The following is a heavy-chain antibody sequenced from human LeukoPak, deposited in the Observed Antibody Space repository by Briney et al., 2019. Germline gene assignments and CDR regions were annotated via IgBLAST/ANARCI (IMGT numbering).Heavy chain of an antibody. CDR1: GYTLTELS. CDR2: FDPEDGET. J-gene: IGHJ4*02. Sequence: GASVKVSCKVSGYTLTELSMHWVRQAPGKGLEWMGGFDPEDGETIYAQKFQGRVTMTEDTSTDTAYMELSSLRSEDTAVYHCATGGSAYVVYYFDYWGQGTLVTVSS. V-gene: IGHV1-24*01. D-gene: IGHD2-8*02. CDR3: ATGGSAYVVYYFDY.